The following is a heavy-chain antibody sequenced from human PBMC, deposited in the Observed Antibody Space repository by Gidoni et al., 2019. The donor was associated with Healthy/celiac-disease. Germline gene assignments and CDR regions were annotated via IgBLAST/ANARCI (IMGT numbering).Heavy chain of an antibody. CDR3: ASTSRGYSGYDSGFDY. CDR1: GFPVRRNY. D-gene: IGHD5-12*01. J-gene: IGHJ4*02. CDR2: IYSGGST. Sequence: EVQLVESGGGLVQPGGSLRLSCAASGFPVRRNYMSWVRQAPGKGLELVSVIYSGGSTYYADSVKGRFTTSRHNSKNTLYLQMNSLRAEDTAVYYCASTSRGYSGYDSGFDYWGQGTLVTVSS. V-gene: IGHV3-53*04.